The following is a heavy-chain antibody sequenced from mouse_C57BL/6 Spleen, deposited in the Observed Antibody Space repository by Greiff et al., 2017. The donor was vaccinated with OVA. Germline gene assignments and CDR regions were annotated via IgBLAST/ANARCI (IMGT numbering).Heavy chain of an antibody. J-gene: IGHJ4*01. CDR2: INPNNGGT. CDR1: GYTFTDYY. Sequence: VQLQQSGPELVKPGASVKISCKASGYTFTDYYMNWVKQSHGKSLEWIGDINPNNGGTSYNQKFKGKATLTVDKSSSTAYMELRSLTSEDSAVYYCARTEYDYGMDYWGQGTSVTVSS. D-gene: IGHD2-4*01. CDR3: ARTEYDYGMDY. V-gene: IGHV1-26*01.